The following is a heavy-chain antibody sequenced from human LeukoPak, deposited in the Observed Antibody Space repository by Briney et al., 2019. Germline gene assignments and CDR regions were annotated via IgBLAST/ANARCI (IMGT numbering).Heavy chain of an antibody. V-gene: IGHV4-59*01. CDR3: ARGGLTYYYDSSGYSGAFDI. CDR2: IYYSGST. CDR1: GGSISSYY. D-gene: IGHD3-22*01. J-gene: IGHJ3*02. Sequence: PSETLSLTCTVSGGSISSYYWSWIRQPPGKGLEWIGYIYYSGSTNYNPSLKSRVTISVDTSKNQFSLKLSSVTAADTAVYYCARGGLTYYYDSSGYSGAFDIWGQGTMVTVSS.